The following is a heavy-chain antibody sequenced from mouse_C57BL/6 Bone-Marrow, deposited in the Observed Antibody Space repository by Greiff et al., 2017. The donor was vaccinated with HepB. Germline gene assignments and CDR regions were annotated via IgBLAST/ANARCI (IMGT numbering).Heavy chain of an antibody. J-gene: IGHJ3*01. CDR2: ISSGGSYT. Sequence: EVMLVESGGDLVKPGGSLKLSCAASGFTFSSYGMSWVRQTPDKRLEWVATISSGGSYTYYPDSVKGRFTISRDNAKNTLYLQMSSLKSEDTAMYYCARSMVTTGAWFAYWGQGTLVTVSA. CDR1: GFTFSSYG. D-gene: IGHD2-2*01. V-gene: IGHV5-6*01. CDR3: ARSMVTTGAWFAY.